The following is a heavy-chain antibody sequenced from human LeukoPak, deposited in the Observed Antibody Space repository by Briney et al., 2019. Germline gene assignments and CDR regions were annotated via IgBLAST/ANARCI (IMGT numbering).Heavy chain of an antibody. CDR3: ARDLGDVDGSGYYYYYYYMDV. CDR1: GYTFTNFG. V-gene: IGHV1-18*01. Sequence: ASVKVSCKASGYTFTNFGISWVRQAPGQGLEWMGWISAYNGNTNYAQKLQGRVTMTTDTSTSTAYMELRSLRSDDTAVYYCARDLGDVDGSGYYYYYYYMDVWGKGTTVTISS. D-gene: IGHD3-22*01. J-gene: IGHJ6*03. CDR2: ISAYNGNT.